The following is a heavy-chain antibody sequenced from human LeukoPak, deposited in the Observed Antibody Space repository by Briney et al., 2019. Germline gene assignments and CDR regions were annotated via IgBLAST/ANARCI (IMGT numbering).Heavy chain of an antibody. CDR2: INHSRST. Sequence: SETLSLTCAVYGGSFSGYYWSWIRQPPGKGMEWIGEINHSRSTNYNASLRSRVTISVDTSKNQFSLRLSSVTAADTAVYYCAPRGDIEHSYGYGKWFDPWGQGTRVTVSS. CDR3: APRGDIEHSYGYGKWFDP. CDR1: GGSFSGYY. J-gene: IGHJ5*02. D-gene: IGHD5-18*01. V-gene: IGHV4-34*01.